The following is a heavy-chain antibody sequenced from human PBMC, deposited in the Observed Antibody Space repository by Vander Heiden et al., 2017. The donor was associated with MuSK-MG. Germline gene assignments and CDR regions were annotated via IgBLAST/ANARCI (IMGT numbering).Heavy chain of an antibody. D-gene: IGHD3-22*01. J-gene: IGHJ2*01. CDR1: GYSISRGYY. CDR3: ARDEGVYYYDTSGYLPNWYFDL. Sequence: QVQLQESGLGLVKPSETLSLTCTVSGYSISRGYYWGWLRQPPGKGLEGIGSIYQSGNTYYNPSLKSRVTMAVDTSKNQFSLKLSSVAAADTAVYYCARDEGVYYYDTSGYLPNWYFDLWGRGTLVTVSS. V-gene: IGHV4-38-2*02. CDR2: IYQSGNT.